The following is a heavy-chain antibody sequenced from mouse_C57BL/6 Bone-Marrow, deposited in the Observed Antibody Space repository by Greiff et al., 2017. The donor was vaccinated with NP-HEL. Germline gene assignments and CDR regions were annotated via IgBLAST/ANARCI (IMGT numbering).Heavy chain of an antibody. J-gene: IGHJ2*01. Sequence: QVQLQQSGAELVRPGTSVKMSCKASGYTFTNYWIGWAKQRPGHGLEWIGDIYPGGGYTNYNEKFKGKATLTADKSSSTAYMQFSSLTSEDSAIYDCARGGHYSKNGFDYWGQGTTLTVSS. CDR2: IYPGGGYT. CDR3: ARGGHYSKNGFDY. CDR1: GYTFTNYW. V-gene: IGHV1-63*01. D-gene: IGHD2-5*01.